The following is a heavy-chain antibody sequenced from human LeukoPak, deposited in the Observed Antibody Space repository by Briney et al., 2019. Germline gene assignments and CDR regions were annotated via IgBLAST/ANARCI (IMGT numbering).Heavy chain of an antibody. D-gene: IGHD2-8*02. J-gene: IGHJ4*02. Sequence: PGGSLRLSCAASGFTFSSYGMHWVRQAPGKGLEWVAVIWYDGSNKYYADSVKGRFTISRDNSKNTLYLQMNSLRAEDTAVYYCARDQTAVTGVWGTIDYWGQGTLVTVSS. CDR2: IWYDGSNK. V-gene: IGHV3-33*01. CDR3: ARDQTAVTGVWGTIDY. CDR1: GFTFSSYG.